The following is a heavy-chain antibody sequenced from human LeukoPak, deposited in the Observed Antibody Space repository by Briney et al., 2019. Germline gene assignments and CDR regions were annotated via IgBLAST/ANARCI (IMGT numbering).Heavy chain of an antibody. CDR2: INDSGST. Sequence: SETLSLTCAVYGVSFSTYYWRWLRQSPEKGREWIGEINDSGSTKYSPSLTSRVTISLDTSKNQFSLKLNSVTAADTAVYFCTRSSSSFSGGFYPVYFHHWGQGTLVTVSS. CDR1: GVSFSTYY. CDR3: TRSSSSFSGGFYPVYFHH. V-gene: IGHV4-34*01. D-gene: IGHD6-13*01. J-gene: IGHJ1*01.